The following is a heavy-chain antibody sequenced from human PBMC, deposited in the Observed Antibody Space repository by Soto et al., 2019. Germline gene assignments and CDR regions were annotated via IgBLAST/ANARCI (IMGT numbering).Heavy chain of an antibody. CDR1: GGSMNYY. D-gene: IGHD4-17*01. CDR3: ARLPVPGRNDYGCTYGMYX. CDR2: VYYSGST. Sequence: SETLSLTCTVSGGSMNYYWGWIRQPPGKGLEWVGSVYYSGSTYYSPSLESRVTISLDTSKKQVSLRLSSVTAADTAVYYCARLPVPGRNDYGCTYGMYXWGQGTSFTVS. V-gene: IGHV4-39*01. J-gene: IGHJ6*02.